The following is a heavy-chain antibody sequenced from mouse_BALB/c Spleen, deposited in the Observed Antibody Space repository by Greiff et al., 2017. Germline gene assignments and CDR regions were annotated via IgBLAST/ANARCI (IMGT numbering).Heavy chain of an antibody. V-gene: IGHV5-6-5*01. J-gene: IGHJ4*01. D-gene: IGHD3-1*01. CDR3: ARGQMGYDYAMDY. Sequence: EVQVVESGGGLVKPGGSLKLSCAASGFTFSSYAMSWVRQTPEKRLEWVASISSGGSTYYPDSVKGRFTISRDNARNILYLQMSSLRSEDTAMYYCARGQMGYDYAMDYWGQGTSVTVSS. CDR1: GFTFSSYA. CDR2: ISSGGST.